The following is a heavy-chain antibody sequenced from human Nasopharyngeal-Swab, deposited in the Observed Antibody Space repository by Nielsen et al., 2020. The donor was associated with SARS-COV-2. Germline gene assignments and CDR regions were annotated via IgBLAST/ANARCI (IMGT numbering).Heavy chain of an antibody. J-gene: IGHJ4*02. CDR1: GGSFSGYY. D-gene: IGHD3-10*01. CDR3: ARVVLGIWLGESLPDY. CDR2: INHSGST. V-gene: IGHV4-34*01. Sequence: GSLRLSCAVYGGSFSGYYWSWIRQPPGKGLEWIGEINHSGSTNYNPSLKSRVTISVDTSKNQFSLKLSSVTAADTAVYYCARVVLGIWLGESLPDYWGQGTLVTVSS.